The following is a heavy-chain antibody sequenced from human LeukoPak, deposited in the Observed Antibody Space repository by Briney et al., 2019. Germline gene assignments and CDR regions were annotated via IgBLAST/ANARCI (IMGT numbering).Heavy chain of an antibody. CDR2: INPKSGGA. Sequence: ASVKVSCKASGYSFTDYYIHWVRQAPGQGLEWMGRINPKSGGATYAQMIRGRVSMTTDTFISTAYMELNRLSSDDTAVYFCARSTSTYYYFDYWGHGSRVAVSS. V-gene: IGHV1-2*06. CDR1: GYSFTDYY. D-gene: IGHD2-2*01. CDR3: ARSTSTYYYFDY. J-gene: IGHJ4*01.